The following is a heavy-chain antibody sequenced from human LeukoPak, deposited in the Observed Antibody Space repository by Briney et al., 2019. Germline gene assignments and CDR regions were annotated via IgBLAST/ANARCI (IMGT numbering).Heavy chain of an antibody. J-gene: IGHJ6*02. Sequence: PSETLSLTCAVSGGSISGFYWTWIRQPPGKGLEFIGQIHYSGSTDYNSSLKSRITMSVDTSKNQFFLSLNSVTAADTAVYYCAKFGLYYNMDVWGQGTTVTVSS. CDR1: GGSISGFY. CDR3: AKFGLYYNMDV. CDR2: IHYSGST. D-gene: IGHD3-16*01. V-gene: IGHV4-59*03.